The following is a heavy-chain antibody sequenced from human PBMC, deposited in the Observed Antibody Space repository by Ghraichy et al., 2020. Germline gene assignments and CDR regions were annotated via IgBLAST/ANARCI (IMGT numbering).Heavy chain of an antibody. CDR1: GFTFSSYW. Sequence: GGSLRLSCAASGFTFSSYWMHWVRQAPGEGLVWVSRINSDGSSTSYADSVKGRFTISRDNAKNTLYLQMNSLRAEDTAVYYCARGVSVAVVTPLGYWGQGTLVPVSS. V-gene: IGHV3-74*01. CDR2: INSDGSST. CDR3: ARGVSVAVVTPLGY. D-gene: IGHD4-23*01. J-gene: IGHJ4*02.